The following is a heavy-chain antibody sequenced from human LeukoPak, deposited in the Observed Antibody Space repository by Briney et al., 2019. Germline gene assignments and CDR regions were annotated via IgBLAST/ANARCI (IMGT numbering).Heavy chain of an antibody. Sequence: SETLSLACTVSGGSINSGTFYWGWIRQPPGKGLEWIGSMYYDGSSYYNPSLKSRVTTSVDTSKNQFSLKLSSVTAADTAVYYCARRSAVAGTKYYYYYGMDVWGQGTTVTVSS. D-gene: IGHD6-19*01. J-gene: IGHJ6*02. CDR3: ARRSAVAGTKYYYYYGMDV. V-gene: IGHV4-39*01. CDR1: GGSINSGTFY. CDR2: MYYDGSS.